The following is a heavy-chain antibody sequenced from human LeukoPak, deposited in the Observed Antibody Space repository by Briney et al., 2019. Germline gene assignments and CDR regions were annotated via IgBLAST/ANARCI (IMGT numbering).Heavy chain of an antibody. CDR1: GFSFTNYG. Sequence: PGGSLRLSCAASGFSFTNYGMHWVRQAPGKGLEWVSFIRYDGTNKYYADFVKGRFTISRDNPKNTLSLQMSGLRAEDTAVYYCVKDFRFLDFANIDAFPYMDVWGKGSTVIVCS. CDR2: IRYDGTNK. V-gene: IGHV3-30*02. J-gene: IGHJ6*04. D-gene: IGHD3-3*01. CDR3: VKDFRFLDFANIDAFPYMDV.